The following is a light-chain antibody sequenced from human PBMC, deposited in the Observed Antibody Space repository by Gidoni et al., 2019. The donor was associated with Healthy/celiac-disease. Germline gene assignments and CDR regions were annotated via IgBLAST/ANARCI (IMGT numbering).Light chain of an antibody. CDR1: QGIRND. V-gene: IGKV1-6*01. Sequence: AFHMTQSPSSLSASVGDRFTITCRASQGIRNDLGWYQQKPGKAPKLLIYAASRLQSGVPSRVSGSGSGTDFTLTISSLQTEDFATYYCIQDYNYPWTFGQGTKVEIK. J-gene: IGKJ1*01. CDR3: IQDYNYPWT. CDR2: AAS.